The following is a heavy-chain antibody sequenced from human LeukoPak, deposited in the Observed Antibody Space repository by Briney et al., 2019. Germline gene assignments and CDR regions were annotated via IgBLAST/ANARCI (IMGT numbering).Heavy chain of an antibody. V-gene: IGHV4-38-2*02. D-gene: IGHD5-24*01. J-gene: IGHJ5*02. CDR1: GDSISTDYC. CDR3: ARGTDAYKVGNH. Sequence: ASETLPLTCTVSGDSISTDYCWTWIRQPPGKVPEWIGTIYNRDNTYYTSSLASRVTISMDTSKNQFSLKMTSVTAADTAVYYCARGTDAYKVGNHWGQGALVAVSS. CDR2: IYNRDNT.